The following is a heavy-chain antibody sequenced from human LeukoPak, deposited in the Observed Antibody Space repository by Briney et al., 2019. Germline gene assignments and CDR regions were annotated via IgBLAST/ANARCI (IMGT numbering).Heavy chain of an antibody. D-gene: IGHD1-7*01. CDR2: ISSSSSYI. Sequence: GGSLRLSCAASGFTFSSYSMTWVRQAPGKGLEWVSSISSSSSYIYYADSVKGRFTISRDNAKNSLYLQMNSLRAEDTALYHCARAKGDGITGTPLEYWGQGTLVTVSS. CDR1: GFTFSSYS. V-gene: IGHV3-21*04. CDR3: ARAKGDGITGTPLEY. J-gene: IGHJ4*02.